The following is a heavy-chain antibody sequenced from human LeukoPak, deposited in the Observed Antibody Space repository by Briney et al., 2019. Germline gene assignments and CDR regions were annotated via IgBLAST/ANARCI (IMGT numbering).Heavy chain of an antibody. CDR3: ARQGMLSGTTFYFDY. Sequence: SETLSLTCTVSGGSISSSSYYWGWIRQPPGKGLEWIGSIYYSGSTYYNPSLKRRVTISVDTSKNQFSLKLSSVTAADTAVYYCARQGMLSGTTFYFDYWGQGTLVTVSS. CDR1: GGSISSSSYY. D-gene: IGHD1-7*01. J-gene: IGHJ4*02. V-gene: IGHV4-39*01. CDR2: IYYSGST.